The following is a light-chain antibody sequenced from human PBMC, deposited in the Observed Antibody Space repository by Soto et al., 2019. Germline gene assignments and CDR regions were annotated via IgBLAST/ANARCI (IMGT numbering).Light chain of an antibody. CDR2: STS. J-gene: IGLJ3*02. V-gene: IGLV7-43*01. CDR3: LLYYGGAQLWV. CDR1: TGAVTSGYY. Sequence: QAVVTQEPSLTVSPGGTVTLTCASSTGAVTSGYYQNWFQQKPGQAPRALIYSTSNKHYWTPARFSGSLLGGKAALTLSGVQPEDEAEYYCLLYYGGAQLWVFGGGTKLTVL.